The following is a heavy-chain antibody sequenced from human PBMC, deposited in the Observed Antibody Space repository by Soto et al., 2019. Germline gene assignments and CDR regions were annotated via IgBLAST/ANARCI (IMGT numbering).Heavy chain of an antibody. CDR3: ARHQGGAAAHIDS. CDR2: IYYNGRT. Sequence: QVQLQESGPGQVKPSETLSLTCTVSGGSISSYYWTWIRQPPGMGLEWIGYIYYNGRTSYNPSLKSRVTISVDTSKNRFSLKLTSVTAADTAVYYCARHQGGAAAHIDSWGQGTLATVSS. V-gene: IGHV4-59*08. J-gene: IGHJ5*01. CDR1: GGSISSYY. D-gene: IGHD6-13*01.